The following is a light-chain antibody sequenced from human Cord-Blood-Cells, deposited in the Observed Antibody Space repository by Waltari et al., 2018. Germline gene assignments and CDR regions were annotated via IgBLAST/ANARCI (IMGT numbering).Light chain of an antibody. CDR1: QSISSY. CDR2: AAS. V-gene: IGKV1-39*01. CDR3: QQSYSTPFT. Sequence: DIQMTQSPSSLSASVGDRVTITCRASQSISSYLNWYQQNTGKATKLLIYAASSLQSGVPSRFSGSGSGTDFTLTSSSLQPEDFATYYCQQSYSTPFTFGPGTKVDIK. J-gene: IGKJ3*01.